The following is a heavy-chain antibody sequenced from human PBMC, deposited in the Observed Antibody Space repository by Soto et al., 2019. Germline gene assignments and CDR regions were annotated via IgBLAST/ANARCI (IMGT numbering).Heavy chain of an antibody. D-gene: IGHD3-22*01. J-gene: IGHJ4*02. CDR1: GYTFTSYG. CDR3: ARGGYFDSSNYLAY. V-gene: IGHV1-3*01. Sequence: ASVKVSGKASGYTFTSYGINWVRQAPGRGLEWMGWINPGNGNTKYSQQFQGRVIIDRDTSASTAYMELSSLRPEDTAVYYCARGGYFDSSNYLAYWGLGTLVTVSS. CDR2: INPGNGNT.